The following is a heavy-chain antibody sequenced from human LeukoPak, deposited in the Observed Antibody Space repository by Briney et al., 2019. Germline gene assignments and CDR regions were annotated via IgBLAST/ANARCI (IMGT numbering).Heavy chain of an antibody. CDR3: ARQERGAYYYDSSGYPLYYYYGMDV. V-gene: IGHV5-51*01. CDR1: GYSFTSYW. CDR2: IYPGDSDT. J-gene: IGHJ6*02. D-gene: IGHD3-22*01. Sequence: HGESLKISCKGSGYSFTSYWIGWVRQMPGKGLGWMGIIYPGDSDTRYSPSFQGQVTISADKSISTAYLQWSSLKASDTAMYYCARQERGAYYYDSSGYPLYYYYGMDVWGQGTTVTVSS.